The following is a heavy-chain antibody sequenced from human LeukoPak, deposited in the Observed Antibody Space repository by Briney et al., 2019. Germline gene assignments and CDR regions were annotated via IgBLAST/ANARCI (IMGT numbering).Heavy chain of an antibody. CDR2: LYRGGNS. CDR1: GFNVTSHI. CDR3: ARGGYFGEDHFDY. J-gene: IGHJ4*02. D-gene: IGHD3-9*01. Sequence: GGSLRLSCAASGFNVTSHIMTWVRQAPGKGLEWVSVLYRGGNSLYADAVRGRFTISRHNSENTLYLQMNSLRQEDTAVYYCARGGYFGEDHFDYWGQGILVTVSS. V-gene: IGHV3-53*04.